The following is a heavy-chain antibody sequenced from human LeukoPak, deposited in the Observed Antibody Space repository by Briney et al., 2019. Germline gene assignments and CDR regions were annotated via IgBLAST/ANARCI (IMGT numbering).Heavy chain of an antibody. CDR2: IYYSGTT. J-gene: IGHJ2*01. Sequence: PSETLSLTCTVSGGSISSSYWSWIRQPPGKGLEWIGYIYYSGTTKNNPSLKSRVTISVDTSKNQFSLNLSAVTAADTAVYYCARTLRRSVQWLVHWYFDLWGRGTLVTVSS. CDR3: ARTLRRSVQWLVHWYFDL. CDR1: GGSISSSY. V-gene: IGHV4-59*01. D-gene: IGHD6-19*01.